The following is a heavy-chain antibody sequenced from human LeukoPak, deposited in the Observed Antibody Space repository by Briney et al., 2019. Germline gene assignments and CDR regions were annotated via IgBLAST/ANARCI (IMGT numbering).Heavy chain of an antibody. D-gene: IGHD3-22*01. V-gene: IGHV3-7*01. J-gene: IGHJ4*02. CDR3: ARGLLAGVFDY. Sequence: GGSLRLSCAASGFTFSSYWMSWVRQAPGKGLEWVANIKQDGSEKYYVDSVKGRFTISRDSAKNSLYLQMNSLRAEDTAVYYCARGLLAGVFDYWGQGTLVTVSS. CDR1: GFTFSSYW. CDR2: IKQDGSEK.